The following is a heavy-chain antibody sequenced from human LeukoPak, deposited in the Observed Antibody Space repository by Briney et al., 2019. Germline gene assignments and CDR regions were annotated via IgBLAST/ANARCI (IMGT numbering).Heavy chain of an antibody. D-gene: IGHD3-9*01. Sequence: SETLSLTCTVSGFTISSYYRSWIRQPPGKGLEWVGYIYCSGSTNYNPSLKGRVTISIDKSKNQFYLKLSSVTAEDTAVYYWARDRGYDILTGCYYYGMDVWGKGTTGTVSS. J-gene: IGHJ6*04. V-gene: IGHV4-4*08. CDR3: ARDRGYDILTGCYYYGMDV. CDR1: GFTISSYY. CDR2: IYCSGST.